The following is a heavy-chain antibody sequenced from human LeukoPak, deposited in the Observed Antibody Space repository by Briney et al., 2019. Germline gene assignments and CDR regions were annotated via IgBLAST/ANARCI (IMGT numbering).Heavy chain of an antibody. CDR2: IRSKPHSYAT. V-gene: IGHV3-73*01. CDR1: GCIFSAST. D-gene: IGHD3-16*01. CDR3: IKVAGGF. Sequence: PGGSLRLSCAASGCIFSASTIHWVRQASGKGLEWIGHIRSKPHSYATAYAASVKGRFTISRDGSKNTAYLQMNSLKTEDTAVYYCIKVAGGFWGQGTLVTVSS. J-gene: IGHJ4*02.